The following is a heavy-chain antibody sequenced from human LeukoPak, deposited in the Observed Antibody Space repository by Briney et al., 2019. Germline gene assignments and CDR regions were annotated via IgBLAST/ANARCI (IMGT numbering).Heavy chain of an antibody. V-gene: IGHV1-18*01. CDR3: ARGGGSGSYSPIKFDY. J-gene: IGHJ4*02. Sequence: GASVKVSCKASGYTFSRYGLNWVRQAPGQGLEWMGWISGYNGNTNYAQKFLGRVTMTTDTSTSTAYMELRSLRSDDTAVYYCARGGGSGSYSPIKFDYWGQGTLVTVSS. D-gene: IGHD3-10*01. CDR2: ISGYNGNT. CDR1: GYTFSRYG.